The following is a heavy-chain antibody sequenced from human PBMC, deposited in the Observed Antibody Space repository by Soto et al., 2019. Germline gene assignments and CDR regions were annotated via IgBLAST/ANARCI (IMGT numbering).Heavy chain of an antibody. V-gene: IGHV1-69*13. CDR1: GGTFSSYA. CDR2: IIPIFGTA. CDR3: ARVDSLQAGIDY. D-gene: IGHD3-10*01. Sequence: SVKVSCKASGGTFSSYAISWVRQAPGQGLEWMGGIIPIFGTANYAQKFQGRVTITADESTSTAYMELSSLRSEDTAVYYCARVDSLQAGIDYCGEGTLVTVSS. J-gene: IGHJ4*02.